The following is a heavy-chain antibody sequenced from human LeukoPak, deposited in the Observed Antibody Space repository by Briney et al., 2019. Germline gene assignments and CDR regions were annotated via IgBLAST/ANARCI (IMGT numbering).Heavy chain of an antibody. CDR3: ARDDYGSGSWNDY. CDR2: ILWSGGST. V-gene: IGHV3-20*03. Sequence: WIRQPPGKGLEWVSGILWSGGSTGYADSVKGRFTISRDNAMNSLYLQMNSLRAEDTALYYCARDDYGSGSWNDYWGQGTLVTVSS. D-gene: IGHD3-10*01. J-gene: IGHJ4*02.